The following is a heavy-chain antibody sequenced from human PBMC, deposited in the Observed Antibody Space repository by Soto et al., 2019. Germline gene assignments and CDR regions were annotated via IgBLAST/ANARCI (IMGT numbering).Heavy chain of an antibody. V-gene: IGHV3-30*02. CDR3: AKDYLGNSNAFDI. Sequence: GGSLRLSCAASGFTFNNFGIHWVRQSPGKGLEWVSSVSYDGTKKLSADSLQGRFTISRDSSKSTVYLLMTSLRPGDTAVYYCAKDYLGNSNAFDIWGRGTMVTVSS. CDR2: VSYDGTKK. CDR1: GFTFNNFG. D-gene: IGHD2-2*01. J-gene: IGHJ3*02.